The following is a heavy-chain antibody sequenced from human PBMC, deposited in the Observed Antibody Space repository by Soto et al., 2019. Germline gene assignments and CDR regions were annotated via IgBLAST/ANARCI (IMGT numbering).Heavy chain of an antibody. Sequence: LSLTFAVYGESLSAYYWTWIRQPPGKGLEWIGEINQSGSTNYNPSLKSRVTMSADTSKKHFSLKVTSVTAADTAVYYCARGTVYVPFLFPCLDVWGQGTTVTVS. D-gene: IGHD3-10*02. CDR3: ARGTVYVPFLFPCLDV. J-gene: IGHJ6*02. CDR1: GESLSAYY. CDR2: INQSGST. V-gene: IGHV4-34*01.